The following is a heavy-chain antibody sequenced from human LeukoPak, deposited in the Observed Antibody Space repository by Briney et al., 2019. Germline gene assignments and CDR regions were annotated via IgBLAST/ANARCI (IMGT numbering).Heavy chain of an antibody. Sequence: PGGSLGLSCGGSGFTFSNHGMYWVRQAPGKGLEWVAFTRYDESIKTYADSVKGRFTISRDNSKDTLYLQMNSLRPEDTAVYYCAKDGAIGTYFESWGQGTLVTVSS. J-gene: IGHJ4*02. CDR1: GFTFSNHG. D-gene: IGHD3-16*01. CDR3: AKDGAIGTYFES. V-gene: IGHV3-30*02. CDR2: TRYDESIK.